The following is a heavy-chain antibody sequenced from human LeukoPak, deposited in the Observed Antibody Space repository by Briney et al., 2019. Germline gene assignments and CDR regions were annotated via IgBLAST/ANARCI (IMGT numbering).Heavy chain of an antibody. J-gene: IGHJ6*03. CDR1: GFTVSSNY. V-gene: IGHV3-53*01. CDR3: AREKTGNYDILTGYYRTYYMDV. D-gene: IGHD3-9*01. Sequence: GGSLRLSCAASGFTVSSNYMSWVRQAPGKGLEWVSVIYSGGSTYYADSVKGRFTISRDNSKNTLYLQMNSLRAEDTAVYYCAREKTGNYDILTGYYRTYYMDVWGKGTTVTISS. CDR2: IYSGGST.